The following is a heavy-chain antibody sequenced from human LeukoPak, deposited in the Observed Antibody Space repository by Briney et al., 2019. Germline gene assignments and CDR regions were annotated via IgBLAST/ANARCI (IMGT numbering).Heavy chain of an antibody. J-gene: IGHJ4*02. D-gene: IGHD5-12*01. CDR1: VGSISSSSYY. V-gene: IGHV4-39*07. CDR3: ARGNSGYSGYDLDY. Sequence: SETLSLTCTVSVGSISSSSYYWGWIRQPPGKGLEWIGSIYYSGSTYYNPSLKSRVTISVDRSKNQFSLKLSSVTAADTAVYYCARGNSGYSGYDLDYWGQGTLVTVSS. CDR2: IYYSGST.